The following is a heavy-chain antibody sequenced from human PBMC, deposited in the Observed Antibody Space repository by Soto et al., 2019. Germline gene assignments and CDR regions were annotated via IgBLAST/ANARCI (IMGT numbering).Heavy chain of an antibody. CDR3: ARDLYCSGTSCSRGGYNWFDP. CDR1: GYTFTSYG. D-gene: IGHD2-15*01. Sequence: ASVKVSCKASGYTFTSYGISWVRQAPGQGLEWMGWISAYNGNTGYAQKLQGRVTMTTNTSTSTAYMELTGLRSDDTAVYYCARDLYCSGTSCSRGGYNWFDPWGQGTLVTV. V-gene: IGHV1-18*01. J-gene: IGHJ5*02. CDR2: ISAYNGNT.